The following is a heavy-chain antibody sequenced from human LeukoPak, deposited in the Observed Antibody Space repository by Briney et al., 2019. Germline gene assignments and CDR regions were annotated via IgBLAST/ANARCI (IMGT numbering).Heavy chain of an antibody. D-gene: IGHD6-13*01. Sequence: PGGSLRLSCAASGFPFRSYDMHWLRQSPGKGLEGVAHISGRSGNILYSDAVKGRFSVSRYNANNLLYLQMNSLRVEDPAVYYCAREKIPALVFDPWGQGTLVAVSP. CDR3: AREKIPALVFDP. CDR2: ISGRSGNI. V-gene: IGHV3-48*03. CDR1: GFPFRSYD. J-gene: IGHJ5*02.